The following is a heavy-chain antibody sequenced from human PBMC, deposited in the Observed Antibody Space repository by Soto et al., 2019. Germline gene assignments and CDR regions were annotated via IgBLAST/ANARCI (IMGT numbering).Heavy chain of an antibody. Sequence: QVQLVQSGAEVKKPGSSVKVSCKASGGTFSSYAISWVRQAPGQGLEWMGGIIPIFGTANYAQKFQGRVTITADESTSTAYMELSSLRSEDTAVYYCARGVGDLGNYYYYYGMDVWGQGTTVTVSS. D-gene: IGHD3-16*01. V-gene: IGHV1-69*01. J-gene: IGHJ6*02. CDR3: ARGVGDLGNYYYYYGMDV. CDR1: GGTFSSYA. CDR2: IIPIFGTA.